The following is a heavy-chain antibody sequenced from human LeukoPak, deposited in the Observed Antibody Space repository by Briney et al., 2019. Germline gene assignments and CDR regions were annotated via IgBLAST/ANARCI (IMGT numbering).Heavy chain of an antibody. D-gene: IGHD1-26*01. V-gene: IGHV4-39*01. J-gene: IGHJ4*02. CDR2: IYYSGST. CDR3: ASFRYSGSYSDY. CDR1: GGSISSSSYY. Sequence: SETLSLTCTVSGGSISSSSYYWGWIRQPPGKGLEWIGSIYYSGSTYYTPSLKSRVTISVDTSKNQLSLKLSSVTAADTAVYYCASFRYSGSYSDYWGQGTLVTVSS.